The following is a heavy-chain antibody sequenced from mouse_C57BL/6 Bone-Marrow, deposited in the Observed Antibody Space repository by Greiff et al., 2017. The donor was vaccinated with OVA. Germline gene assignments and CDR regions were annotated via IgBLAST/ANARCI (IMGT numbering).Heavy chain of an antibody. CDR3: ARRGYYDHAYFDY. CDR1: GYTFTSYT. Sequence: VQLQQPGAELARPGASVKLSCKASGYTFTSYTMHWVKQRPGQGLEWIGNINPSYSETHYNQKFKDKATLTVDKSSSTAYMQLSRLTSEDSAVYYGARRGYYDHAYFDYWGQGTTLTVSS. CDR2: INPSYSET. V-gene: IGHV1-61*01. J-gene: IGHJ2*01. D-gene: IGHD2-4*01.